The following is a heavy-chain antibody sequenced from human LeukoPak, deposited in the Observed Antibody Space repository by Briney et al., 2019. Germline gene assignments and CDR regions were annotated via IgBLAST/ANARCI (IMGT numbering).Heavy chain of an antibody. J-gene: IGHJ4*02. D-gene: IGHD3-3*01. V-gene: IGHV3-30*04. CDR2: ISYDGNNE. Sequence: GGSLRLSCAASGFTFGAYAMHWVRQSPGKGLEWVALISYDGNNEWYADSVKGRFTVSRDNSKNTLYLQMNSLRAEDTAVYYCARDRLNFWSGYLMYYFDYWGQGTLVTVSS. CDR1: GFTFGAYA. CDR3: ARDRLNFWSGYLMYYFDY.